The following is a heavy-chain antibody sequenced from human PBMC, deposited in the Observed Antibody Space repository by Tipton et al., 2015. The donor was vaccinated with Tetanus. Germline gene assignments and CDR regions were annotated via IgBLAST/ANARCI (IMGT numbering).Heavy chain of an antibody. CDR3: ARDLGASGFDY. V-gene: IGHV3-7*05. J-gene: IGHJ4*02. CDR1: GFTLSSYW. Sequence: SLRLSCAASGFTLSSYWMNWVRQAPGKGLEWVANIKQDGSEKNYVGSVKGRFSISRDNAKNSLYLQMNSLRVEDTAGYYCARDLGASGFDYWGQGALVTVSS. CDR2: IKQDGSEK. D-gene: IGHD1-1*01.